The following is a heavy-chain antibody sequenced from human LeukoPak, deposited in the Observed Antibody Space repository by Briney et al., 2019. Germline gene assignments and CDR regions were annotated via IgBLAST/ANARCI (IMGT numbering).Heavy chain of an antibody. CDR1: GYTFTGYY. CDR2: INPNSGGT. CDR3: ARALSSSWDPWWYFDL. D-gene: IGHD6-13*01. V-gene: IGHV1-2*02. J-gene: IGHJ2*01. Sequence: GASVKVSCKASGYTFTGYYMHWVRQAPGQGLEWMGWINPNSGGTNYAQKFQGRVTMTRDTSISTAYMELSRLRSDDTAVYYCARALSSSWDPWWYFDLWGRGTLVTVSS.